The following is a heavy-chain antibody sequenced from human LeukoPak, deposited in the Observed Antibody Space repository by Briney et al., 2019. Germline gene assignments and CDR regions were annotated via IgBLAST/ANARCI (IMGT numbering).Heavy chain of an antibody. CDR1: GGSISSSSSDY. Sequence: SETLSLTCTLSGGSISSSSSDYWGWIRQPPGKGLEWIGSIFYNGDTYYNPSLKSRVTISVDASEMQFSLKLTSVTDADTAVYYCGRAQRGNYHYYYMDVWGKGTTVTVSS. CDR2: IFYNGDT. CDR3: GRAQRGNYHYYYMDV. J-gene: IGHJ6*03. V-gene: IGHV4-39*01.